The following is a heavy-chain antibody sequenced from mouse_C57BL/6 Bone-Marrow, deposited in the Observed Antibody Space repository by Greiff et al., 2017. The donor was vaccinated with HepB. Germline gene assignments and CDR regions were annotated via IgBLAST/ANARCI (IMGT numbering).Heavy chain of an antibody. V-gene: IGHV3-6*01. CDR3: ARDYYGSFAY. CDR2: ISYDGSN. Sequence: EVQLQQSGPGLVKPSQSLSLTCSVTGYSITSGYYWNWIRQFPGNKLEWMGYISYDGSNNYNPSLKNRISITRDTSKNQFFLKLNSVTTEDTATYYCARDYYGSFAYWGQGTLVTVSA. CDR1: GYSITSGYY. J-gene: IGHJ3*01. D-gene: IGHD1-1*01.